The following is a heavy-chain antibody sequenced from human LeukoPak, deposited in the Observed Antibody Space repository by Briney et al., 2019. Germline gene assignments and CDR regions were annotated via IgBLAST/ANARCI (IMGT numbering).Heavy chain of an antibody. CDR1: GFIFSNYG. CDR3: VRVNDYGDRNLYYFGC. V-gene: IGHV3-64D*06. J-gene: IGHJ4*02. CDR2: ISSDGDNT. Sequence: GGSLRLSCSASGFIFSNYGMYWVRQAPGKGLEFVSAISSDGDNTFYADSVKGRFTISRDNSKNTLYLQTSSLRGEDTAVYYCVRVNDYGDRNLYYFGCWGQGTLVTASS. D-gene: IGHD4-17*01.